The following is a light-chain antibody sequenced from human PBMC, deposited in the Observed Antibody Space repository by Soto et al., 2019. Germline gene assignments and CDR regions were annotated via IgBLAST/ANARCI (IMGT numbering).Light chain of an antibody. CDR1: SSDVGGYNY. CDR2: EVT. CDR3: SSYAASNNFYFV. Sequence: QSVLTQPPSASGSPGQSVTISCTGTSSDVGGYNYVSWYRQYPGRAPKLMIYEVTKRPSGVPDRFSGSKSGNTASLTVSGLQAEDEADYYCSSYAASNNFYFVFGGGTQLTVL. V-gene: IGLV2-8*01. J-gene: IGLJ3*02.